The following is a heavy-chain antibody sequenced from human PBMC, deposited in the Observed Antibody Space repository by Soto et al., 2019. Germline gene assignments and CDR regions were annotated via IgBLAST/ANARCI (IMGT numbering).Heavy chain of an antibody. D-gene: IGHD6-13*01. V-gene: IGHV4-59*01. J-gene: IGHJ6*02. CDR2: IYYSGST. CDR1: VGSISSYY. CDR3: ARDLGLVAAAGHHGMDV. Sequence: SETLSLTCTVSVGSISSYYWSWIRQRPGKGLEWIGYIYYSGSTNYNPSLKSRVTISVDTSKNQFSLKLSSVTAADTAVYYCARDLGLVAAAGHHGMDVWGQGTTVTVSS.